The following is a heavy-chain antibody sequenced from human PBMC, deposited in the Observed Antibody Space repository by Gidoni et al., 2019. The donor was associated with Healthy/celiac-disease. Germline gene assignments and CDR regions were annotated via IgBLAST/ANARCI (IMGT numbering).Heavy chain of an antibody. CDR1: GFTFSSYD. Sequence: EVQLLESGGGLVQPGGSLRLSCAASGFTFSSYDMSWVRQAPGKGLEWVSAISGSGGSTYYADSVKGRFTISRDNSKNTLYLQMNSLRAEDTAVYYCAKDAWSTVTTIDWYFDLWGRGTLVTVSS. CDR3: AKDAWSTVTTIDWYFDL. V-gene: IGHV3-23*01. D-gene: IGHD4-4*01. CDR2: ISGSGGST. J-gene: IGHJ2*01.